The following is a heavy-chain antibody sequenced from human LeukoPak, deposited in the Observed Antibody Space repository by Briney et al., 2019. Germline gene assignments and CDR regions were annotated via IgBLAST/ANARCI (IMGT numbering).Heavy chain of an antibody. CDR3: AREGVGWFGERYGAFDI. CDR2: INPSGGST. Sequence: ASVKVSCKASGYTFTSYYMHWVRQAPGQGLEWMGIINPSGGSTSYAQKFQGRVTMTRDTSTSTVYMELSSLRSEDTAVYYCAREGVGWFGERYGAFDIWGQGTMVTVSS. D-gene: IGHD3-10*01. CDR1: GYTFTSYY. J-gene: IGHJ3*02. V-gene: IGHV1-46*01.